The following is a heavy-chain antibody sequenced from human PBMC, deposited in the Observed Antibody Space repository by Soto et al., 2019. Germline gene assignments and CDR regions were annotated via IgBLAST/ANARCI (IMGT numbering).Heavy chain of an antibody. V-gene: IGHV4-34*01. Sequence: PSETLSLTCAVYGGSFGGYYWSWIRQPPGKGLEWIGEINHSGSTNYNPSLKSRVTISVDTSKNQFSLKLSSVTAADTAVYYCARGNVVPAASPPPWVDVWGKGTTVTVS. D-gene: IGHD2-2*01. CDR2: INHSGST. CDR3: ARGNVVPAASPPPWVDV. J-gene: IGHJ6*03. CDR1: GGSFGGYY.